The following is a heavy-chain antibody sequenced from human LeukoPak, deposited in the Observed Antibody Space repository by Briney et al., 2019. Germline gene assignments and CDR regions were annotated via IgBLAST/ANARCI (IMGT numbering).Heavy chain of an antibody. CDR1: GFTFSSYW. J-gene: IGHJ4*02. CDR3: AKGADSYYDILTGYYPSDY. V-gene: IGHV3-74*01. CDR2: INSDGSST. Sequence: GGSLRLSCAASGFTFSSYWMHWVRQAPGKGLVWVSRINSDGSSTSYADSVKGRFAISRDNSKNTLYLQMDSLRAEDTAVYYCAKGADSYYDILTGYYPSDYWGQGTLVTVSS. D-gene: IGHD3-9*01.